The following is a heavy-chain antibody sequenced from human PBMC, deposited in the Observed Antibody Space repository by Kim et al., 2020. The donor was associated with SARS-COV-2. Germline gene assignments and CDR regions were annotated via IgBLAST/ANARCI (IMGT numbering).Heavy chain of an antibody. CDR2: IYHDGSN. CDR1: GGSISSYY. V-gene: IGHV4-59*04. CDR3: ARLNVGSPFDP. D-gene: IGHD2-21*02. Sequence: SETLSLTCTVSGGSISSYYWGWIRQPPGKGLEYIGCIYHDGSNYYNPSLKSRVTIYMDTSKNQISLKLSSVTAADTAVYYCARLNVGSPFDPWGQGTLVTVSS. J-gene: IGHJ5*02.